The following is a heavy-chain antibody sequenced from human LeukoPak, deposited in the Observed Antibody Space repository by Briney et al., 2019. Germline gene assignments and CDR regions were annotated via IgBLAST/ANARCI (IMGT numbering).Heavy chain of an antibody. V-gene: IGHV4-39*07. CDR3: ARDRKWFDP. Sequence: SETLSLTCTVSGGSISSSSYYWGWIRQPPGKGLEWIGSIYYSGSTNYNPSLKSRVTISVDTSKNQFSLKLSSVTAADTAVYYCARDRKWFDPWGQGTLVTVSS. CDR2: IYYSGST. J-gene: IGHJ5*02. CDR1: GGSISSSSYY.